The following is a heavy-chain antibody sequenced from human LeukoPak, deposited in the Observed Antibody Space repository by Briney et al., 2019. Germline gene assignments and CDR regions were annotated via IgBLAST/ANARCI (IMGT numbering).Heavy chain of an antibody. CDR1: GYTFTGYY. CDR3: ARGHDDFWSGYSTYGMDV. D-gene: IGHD3-3*01. Sequence: ASVKVSCKASGYTFTGYYMHWVRQAPGQGLERMGWINPNSGGTNYAQKFQGRVTMTRDTSISTAHMELSRLRSDDTAVYYCARGHDDFWSGYSTYGMDVWGQGTTVTVSS. CDR2: INPNSGGT. V-gene: IGHV1-2*02. J-gene: IGHJ6*02.